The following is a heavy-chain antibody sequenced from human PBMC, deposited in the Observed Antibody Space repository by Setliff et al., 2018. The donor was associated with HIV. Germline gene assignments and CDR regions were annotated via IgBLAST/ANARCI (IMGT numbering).Heavy chain of an antibody. CDR3: ARHSDIAARRTYFDY. J-gene: IGHJ4*02. Sequence: SETLSLTCTVSGASLNSGSYFWSWVRQPAGKGLEWIGRIYTSGDTNYNPSLKSRVTISVDTSKNQFSLKLSSVTAADTAVYYCARHSDIAARRTYFDYWGQGTLVTVSS. CDR1: GASLNSGSYF. V-gene: IGHV4-61*02. D-gene: IGHD6-6*01. CDR2: IYTSGDT.